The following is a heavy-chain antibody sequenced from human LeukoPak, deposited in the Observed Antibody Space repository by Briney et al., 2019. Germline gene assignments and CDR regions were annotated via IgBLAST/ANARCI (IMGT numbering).Heavy chain of an antibody. CDR2: ISYDGSNK. Sequence: GGSLRLSCAASGFTFSSYWMSWVRQAPSKVLEWVAVISYDGSNKYYADSVKGRFTISRDNSKNTLYLQMNSLRAEDTAVYYCAKGPSSSWYGEYYFDYWGQGTLVTVSS. D-gene: IGHD6-13*01. J-gene: IGHJ4*02. CDR1: GFTFSSYW. V-gene: IGHV3-30*18. CDR3: AKGPSSSWYGEYYFDY.